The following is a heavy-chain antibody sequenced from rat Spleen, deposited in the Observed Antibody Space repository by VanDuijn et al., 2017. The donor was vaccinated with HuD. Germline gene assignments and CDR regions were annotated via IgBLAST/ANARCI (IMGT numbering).Heavy chain of an antibody. J-gene: IGHJ2*01. CDR1: GFTFSDYY. CDR3: TTGVY. CDR2: ITDSGGST. V-gene: IGHV5-20*01. Sequence: EVQLVESGGGLVQPGRSLKLSCAASGFTFSDYYMAWVRQAPKKGLEWVASITDSGGSTYYRDSVKGRFTISRDNARNTLYLQMDSLRSEDTATYYCTTGVYWGQGVMVTVSS.